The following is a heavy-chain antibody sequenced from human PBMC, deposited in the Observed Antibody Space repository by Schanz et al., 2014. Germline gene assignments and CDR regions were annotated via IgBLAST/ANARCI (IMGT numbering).Heavy chain of an antibody. CDR3: ARDFKPLWFGEYYFDY. CDR2: ISYDGSNK. Sequence: QVQLVESGGGVVQPGRSLRLSCAASGFTFNSYAIHWVRQAPGKGLDWVAVISYDGSNKYYADSVKGRFTISRDDSKNTLYLQMNSLRPEDTAVYDCARDFKPLWFGEYYFDYWGQGTLVTVSS. J-gene: IGHJ4*02. V-gene: IGHV3-30*01. CDR1: GFTFNSYA. D-gene: IGHD3-10*01.